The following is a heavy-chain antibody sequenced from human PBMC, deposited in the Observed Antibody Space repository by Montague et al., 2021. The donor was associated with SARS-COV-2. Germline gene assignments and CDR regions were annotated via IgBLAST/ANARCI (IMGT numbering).Heavy chain of an antibody. D-gene: IGHD3-10*01. V-gene: IGHV4-59*09. CDR3: TRGIDYYKTGY. Sequence: DYNASLRSRVTISVDTSKNQFSLKLTSVTAADTAVYYCTRGIDYYKTGYWGQGIKVTVSS. J-gene: IGHJ4*02.